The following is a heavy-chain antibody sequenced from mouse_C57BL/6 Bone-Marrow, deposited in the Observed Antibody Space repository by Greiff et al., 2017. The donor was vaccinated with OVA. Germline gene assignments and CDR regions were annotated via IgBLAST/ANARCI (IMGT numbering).Heavy chain of an antibody. V-gene: IGHV1-55*01. CDR3: AREGIITTVAYYYAMDY. D-gene: IGHD1-1*01. J-gene: IGHJ4*01. CDR1: GYTFTSYW. CDR2: IYPGSGST. Sequence: QVQLQQPGAELVKPGASVKLSCKASGYTFTSYWITWVKQRPGQGLEWIGDIYPGSGSTNYNEKFKSKATLTVDTSSSTAYMQLSSLTSEDSAVYYCAREGIITTVAYYYAMDYWGQGTSVTVSS.